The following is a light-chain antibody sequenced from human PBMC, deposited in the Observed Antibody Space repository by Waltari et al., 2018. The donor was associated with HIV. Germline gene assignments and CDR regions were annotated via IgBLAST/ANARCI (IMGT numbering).Light chain of an antibody. V-gene: IGLV1-44*01. CDR2: TTN. CDR3: ATWDDSLNGPV. Sequence: QSVLTQQPSAYGSPGQRVTISCSGNISNNGSNTVNWYQQLPGTAPKLLIYTTNQRPSGVPDRFSGSKSGASASLAISGLQSDDEADYYCATWDDSLNGPVFGGGTKLTVL. J-gene: IGLJ3*02. CDR1: ISNNGSNT.